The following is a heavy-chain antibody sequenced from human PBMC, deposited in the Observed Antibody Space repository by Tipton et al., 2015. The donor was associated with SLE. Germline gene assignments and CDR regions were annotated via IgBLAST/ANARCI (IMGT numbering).Heavy chain of an antibody. Sequence: SLRLSCVGSGFSFSNYAIHWVRQPPGKGLEWVGSFSYDGHSTFFADSVKGRFTISRDNSKNTLYLQMNSLRDEDTAVYYCAREDYSSGRPSTFWGQGTLVTVSS. D-gene: IGHD6-19*01. CDR3: AREDYSSGRPSTF. CDR1: GFSFSNYA. V-gene: IGHV3-30*04. J-gene: IGHJ4*02. CDR2: FSYDGHST.